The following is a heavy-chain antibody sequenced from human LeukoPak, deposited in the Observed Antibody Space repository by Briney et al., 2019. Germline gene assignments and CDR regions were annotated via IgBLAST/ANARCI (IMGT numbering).Heavy chain of an antibody. J-gene: IGHJ3*01. CDR2: ISSNGGST. V-gene: IGHV3-64D*09. CDR3: VKGFPHYYDRSGFRDFDV. D-gene: IGHD3-22*01. CDR1: GFTFSFYA. Sequence: PGGSPSLSCSASGFTFSFYAMGWVRQAPGKGLEYVSAISSNGGSTYYADSVKGRFAISRDNSTNTLYLQMSSLRADDTAVYYCVKGFPHYYDRSGFRDFDVRGQGTVVTVSS.